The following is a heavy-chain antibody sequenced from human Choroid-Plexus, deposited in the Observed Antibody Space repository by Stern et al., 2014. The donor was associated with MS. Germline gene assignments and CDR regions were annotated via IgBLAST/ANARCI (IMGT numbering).Heavy chain of an antibody. Sequence: VQLVESGGGVVQPGRPLRLSCVASGFTFGSCAMHWVRQAPGKGLGGVAGVAYDGSNKYYADSVKGRFTISRDNSQNTLYMQMSSLRPEDTAVYYCAKDRHYLTYFFDHWGQGSLVTVSS. V-gene: IGHV3-30*18. CDR2: VAYDGSNK. D-gene: IGHD2/OR15-2a*01. J-gene: IGHJ5*02. CDR1: GFTFGSCA. CDR3: AKDRHYLTYFFDH.